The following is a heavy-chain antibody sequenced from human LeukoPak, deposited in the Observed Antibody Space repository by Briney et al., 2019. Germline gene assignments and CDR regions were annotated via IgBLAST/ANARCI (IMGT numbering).Heavy chain of an antibody. J-gene: IGHJ4*02. CDR2: IKSKTDGGTT. Sequence: GGSLSLSWAASEFTFINAWMSWVRQAPGKGLDWVGRIKSKTDGGTTDYAAPVKGRFTISRDDSKNTLYLQMNGLKTEDTAVYYCTIVYSREDFDYWGQGTLVTVSS. V-gene: IGHV3-15*01. CDR1: EFTFINAW. D-gene: IGHD6-13*01. CDR3: TIVYSREDFDY.